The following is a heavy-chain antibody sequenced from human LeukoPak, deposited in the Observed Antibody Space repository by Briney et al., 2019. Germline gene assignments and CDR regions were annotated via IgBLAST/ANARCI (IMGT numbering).Heavy chain of an antibody. CDR3: ARGGFGSYDSSGYSGFDP. V-gene: IGHV3-30-3*01. D-gene: IGHD3-22*01. Sequence: GRSLRLSCAASGFTFSSYAMHWVRQAPGKGLEWVAVISYDGSNKYYADSVKGRFTISRDNSKNALYLQMNSLRAEDTAVYYCARGGFGSYDSSGYSGFDPWGQGTLVTVSS. CDR1: GFTFSSYA. J-gene: IGHJ5*02. CDR2: ISYDGSNK.